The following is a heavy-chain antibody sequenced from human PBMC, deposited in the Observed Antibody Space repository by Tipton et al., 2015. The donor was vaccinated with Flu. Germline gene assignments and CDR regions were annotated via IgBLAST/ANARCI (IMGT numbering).Heavy chain of an antibody. CDR2: IFHSGNT. CDR3: ARRDYSNYVSEPKNWFVP. D-gene: IGHD4-11*01. V-gene: IGHV4-38-2*01. Sequence: TLSLTCAVSGYSIRSSNYYWGWIRQPPGKGLEWIGNIFHSGNTYHNPSLKSRVTISVDTSKNQFSLKLSSVTAADTAVYYCARRDYSNYVSEPKNWFVPWGQGALVTVSS. J-gene: IGHJ5*02. CDR1: GYSIRSSNYY.